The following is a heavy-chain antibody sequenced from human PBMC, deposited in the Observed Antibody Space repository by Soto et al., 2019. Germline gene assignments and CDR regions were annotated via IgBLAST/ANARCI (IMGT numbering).Heavy chain of an antibody. D-gene: IGHD2-2*01. CDR3: AAVAPQGRSRVSSYNYESMAV. CDR1: GYTFSTSA. Sequence: QVHLVQSGAEVKKPGASVKVSCTASGYTFSTSAMHWVRQAPGQRLEWMGWINVGDGNTKYSRKFQGRVTITRDTSASKAYMELRSLHSEDTAVYYCAAVAPQGRSRVSSYNYESMAVWGKGTAVTVSS. V-gene: IGHV1-3*01. CDR2: INVGDGNT. J-gene: IGHJ6*03.